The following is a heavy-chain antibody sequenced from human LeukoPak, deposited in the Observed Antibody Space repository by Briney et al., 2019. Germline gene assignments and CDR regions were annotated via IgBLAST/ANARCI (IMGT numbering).Heavy chain of an antibody. Sequence: SETLSLTCIVSGGSISNYFWSWIRQPPGKGLEWIGYVHYTGSTNYNPSLRSRATISVDTSKKQFSLKLSSVTATDMAVYYCARGRSMVTPFDSWGQGTQVTVSS. D-gene: IGHD2-8*01. J-gene: IGHJ4*02. CDR3: ARGRSMVTPFDS. CDR1: GGSISNYF. V-gene: IGHV4-59*08. CDR2: VHYTGST.